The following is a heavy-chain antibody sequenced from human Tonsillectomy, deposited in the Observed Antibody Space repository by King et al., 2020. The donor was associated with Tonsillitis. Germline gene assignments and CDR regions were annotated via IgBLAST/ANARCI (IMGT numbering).Heavy chain of an antibody. J-gene: IGHJ4*02. CDR3: ARGGALPDY. V-gene: IGHV1-18*04. CDR1: GYTFTSYG. D-gene: IGHD3-16*01. Sequence: VQLVESGAEVKKPGASVKVSCETSGYTFTSYGITWVRQAPGQGLEWMGWISTYSGNTSYAQKVQGRVTLTTDTYTSTAYMELRSLISDDTAVYYCARGGALPDYWGQGTLVTVSS. CDR2: ISTYSGNT.